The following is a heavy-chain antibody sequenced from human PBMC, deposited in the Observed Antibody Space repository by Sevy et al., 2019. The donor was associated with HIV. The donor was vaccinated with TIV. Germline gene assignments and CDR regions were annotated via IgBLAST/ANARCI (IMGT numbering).Heavy chain of an antibody. CDR3: TRHRDHGSGINYKDGFDA. V-gene: IGHV3-73*01. CDR1: GFIFSGSA. J-gene: IGHJ4*02. D-gene: IGHD3-10*01. CDR2: VRTKPNGYAT. Sequence: GGSLRLSCAASGFIFSGSAMHWVRQASGKGLEWIGHVRTKPNGYATASAASVEGRFTISRDDLKNTAYLHMNSLKTEDTAIYYCTRHRDHGSGINYKDGFDAWGQGTLVTVSS.